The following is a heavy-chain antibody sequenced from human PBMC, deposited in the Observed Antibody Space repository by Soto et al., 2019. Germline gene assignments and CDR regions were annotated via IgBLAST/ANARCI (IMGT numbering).Heavy chain of an antibody. J-gene: IGHJ6*02. CDR1: GGSISSGGYS. Sequence: QLQLQESGSGLVKPSQTLSLTCAVSGGSISSGGYSWSWIRQPPGKGLEWIGYIYHSGSTYYNPSLKSRVTISVDRSKNQFSLKLSSVTAADTAVYYCTSSKRGYYYYGMDVWGQGTTVTVSS. CDR2: IYHSGST. V-gene: IGHV4-30-2*01. CDR3: TSSKRGYYYYGMDV. D-gene: IGHD2-15*01.